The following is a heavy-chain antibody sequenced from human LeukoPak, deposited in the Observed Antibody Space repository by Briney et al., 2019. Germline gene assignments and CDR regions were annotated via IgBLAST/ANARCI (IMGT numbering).Heavy chain of an antibody. CDR2: ISSSSSTI. Sequence: GGSLRLSCAASGFTFSSYSMNWVRQAPGKGLEWVSYISSSSSTIYYADSVKGRFTISRDNAKNSLYLQMNSLRAEDTAVYYCARDMAVAGLDYWGQGTLVTVSS. D-gene: IGHD6-19*01. J-gene: IGHJ4*02. CDR3: ARDMAVAGLDY. CDR1: GFTFSSYS. V-gene: IGHV3-48*01.